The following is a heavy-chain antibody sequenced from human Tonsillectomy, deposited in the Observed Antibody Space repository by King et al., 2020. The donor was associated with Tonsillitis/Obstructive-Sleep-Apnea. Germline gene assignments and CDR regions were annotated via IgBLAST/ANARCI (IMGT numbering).Heavy chain of an antibody. CDR1: GFTFSSYS. Sequence: VQLVESGGGLVKPGGSLRLSCAASGFTFSSYSMNWVRQAPGKGLEWVSSISSSSSYIYYADSVKGRFTISRDNAKNSLYLQMNSLRAEDTAVYYCARDGKDGYNFGGYYYGMDVWGQGTTGTVSS. D-gene: IGHD5-24*01. CDR3: ARDGKDGYNFGGYYYGMDV. CDR2: ISSSSSYI. J-gene: IGHJ6*02. V-gene: IGHV3-21*01.